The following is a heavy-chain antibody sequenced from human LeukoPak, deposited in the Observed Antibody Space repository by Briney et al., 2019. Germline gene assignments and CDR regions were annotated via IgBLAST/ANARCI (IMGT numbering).Heavy chain of an antibody. CDR1: GGSISSYY. Sequence: PSETLSLTCTVSGGSISSYYWSWVRQPPGKGLEWLGYIYYSGSTKYNSSLKSGVSISVDTSKNQFSLKLSSMTAADAAVYYCARGLRYFDWQSNGQSYYYMEVWGRGTTVTFSS. CDR2: IYYSGST. J-gene: IGHJ6*03. D-gene: IGHD3-9*01. V-gene: IGHV4-59*08. CDR3: ARGLRYFDWQSNGQSYYYMEV.